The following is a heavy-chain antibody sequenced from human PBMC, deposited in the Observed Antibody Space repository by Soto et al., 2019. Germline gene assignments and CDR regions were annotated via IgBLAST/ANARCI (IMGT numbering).Heavy chain of an antibody. CDR3: ARGGGITMVRGVPLWTYYYMDV. Sequence: GGSLRLSCAASGFTFSDYYMSWIRQAPGKGLEWVSYISSSGSTIYYADSVKGRFTISRDNAKNSLYLQMNSLRAEDTAVYYCARGGGITMVRGVPLWTYYYMDVWGKGTTVTVSS. CDR1: GFTFSDYY. J-gene: IGHJ6*03. V-gene: IGHV3-11*01. D-gene: IGHD3-10*01. CDR2: ISSSGSTI.